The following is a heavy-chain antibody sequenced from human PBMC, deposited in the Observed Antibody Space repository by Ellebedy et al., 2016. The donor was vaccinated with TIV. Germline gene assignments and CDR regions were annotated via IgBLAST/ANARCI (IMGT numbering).Heavy chain of an antibody. CDR2: IKQDGSEK. V-gene: IGHV3-7*01. J-gene: IGHJ5*02. D-gene: IGHD3-10*01. CDR1: GFTFSSYW. CDR3: ARDGPMVQQENWFDP. Sequence: GESLKISXAASGFTFSSYWMSWVRQAPGKGLEWVANIKQDGSEKYYVDSVKGRFTISRDNAKNSLYLQMNSLRAEDTAVYYCARDGPMVQQENWFDPWGQGTLVTVSP.